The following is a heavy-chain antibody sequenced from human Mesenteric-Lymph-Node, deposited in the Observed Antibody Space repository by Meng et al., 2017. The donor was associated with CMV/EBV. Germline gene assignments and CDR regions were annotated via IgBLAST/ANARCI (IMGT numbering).Heavy chain of an antibody. CDR3: ARTNKWGCDY. Sequence: VQPVQSRAEVGKPGASAMVSCKASGYTFSSYAMHWVRQAPGQRLEWMGWINIVEDKTRTAQNLQGRDTLTRDTSANTAYMERSSLRADDTAVYHCARTNKWGCDYWGQGTLVTVS. D-gene: IGHD1-26*01. J-gene: IGHJ4*02. V-gene: IGHV1-3*04. CDR2: INIVEDKT. CDR1: GYTFSSYA.